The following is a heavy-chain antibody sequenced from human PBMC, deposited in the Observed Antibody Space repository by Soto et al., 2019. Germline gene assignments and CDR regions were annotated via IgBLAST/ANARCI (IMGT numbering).Heavy chain of an antibody. D-gene: IGHD6-13*01. J-gene: IGHJ4*02. CDR2: IYPRDSDT. V-gene: IGHV5-51*01. CDR1: GYTFTNYW. CDR3: VRHSGKLESSVGLRSFDY. Sequence: PGESLKISCEASGYTFTNYWIGWVRQMPGTGLEWMGIIYPRDSDTRYSPSFQDQVTMSVDKSIGTAYLQWSSLKASDTAMYYCVRHSGKLESSVGLRSFDYWGPGTLVTVSS.